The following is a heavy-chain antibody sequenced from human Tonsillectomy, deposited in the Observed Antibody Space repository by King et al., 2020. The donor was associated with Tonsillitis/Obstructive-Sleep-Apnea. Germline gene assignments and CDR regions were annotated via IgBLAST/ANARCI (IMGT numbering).Heavy chain of an antibody. CDR3: ARHMPYYDILTGYYKSYFDY. J-gene: IGHJ4*02. CDR2: IYYSGST. V-gene: IGHV4-39*01. CDR1: GGSISSSSYY. D-gene: IGHD3-9*01. Sequence: QLQESGPGLVKPSETLSLTCTVSGGSISSSSYYWGWIRQPPGKGLEWIGSIYYSGSTYYNPSLKSRVPISVDTSKNQFSLKLSSVTAADTAVYYCARHMPYYDILTGYYKSYFDYWGQGTLVTVSS.